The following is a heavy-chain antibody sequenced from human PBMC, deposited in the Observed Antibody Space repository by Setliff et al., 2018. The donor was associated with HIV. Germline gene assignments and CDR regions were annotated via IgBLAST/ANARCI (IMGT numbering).Heavy chain of an antibody. Sequence: GGSLRLSCAASGFTFSSYAMSWVRQAPGKGLEWVSAISGSGGSTYYADSVKGRFTISRDKSKNTLYLQVNSLRAADTAVYYCAKGYTYFDYWGQGTMVTVSS. CDR2: ISGSGGST. CDR1: GFTFSSYA. D-gene: IGHD1-1*01. V-gene: IGHV3-23*01. CDR3: AKGYTYFDY. J-gene: IGHJ4*03.